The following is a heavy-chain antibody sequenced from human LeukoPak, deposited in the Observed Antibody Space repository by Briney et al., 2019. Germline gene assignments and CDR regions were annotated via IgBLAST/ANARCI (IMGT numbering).Heavy chain of an antibody. D-gene: IGHD3-16*01. CDR1: GFTFSSYS. Sequence: GGSLRLSCAASGFTFSSYSMNWVRQAPGKGLEWVSSISGSSSYIYYADSVKGRFTISRDNAKNSLYLQMNSLRAEDTAVYYCARGIMEWHREFDYWGQGTLVTVSS. CDR3: ARGIMEWHREFDY. J-gene: IGHJ4*02. V-gene: IGHV3-21*01. CDR2: ISGSSSYI.